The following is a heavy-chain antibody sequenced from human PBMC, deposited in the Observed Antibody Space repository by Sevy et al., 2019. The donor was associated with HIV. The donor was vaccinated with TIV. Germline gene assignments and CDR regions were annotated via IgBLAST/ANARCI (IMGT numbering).Heavy chain of an antibody. CDR3: AKDMGEGRYYYYGMDV. J-gene: IGHJ6*02. CDR2: ISWNSGSI. Sequence: GGSLRLSCAASGFTFDDYAMHWVRQAPGKGLEWVSGISWNSGSIGYADSVKGRFTISRDNAKNSLYLQMNSLRAEDTALYYCAKDMGEGRYYYYGMDVWGQGTTVTVSS. V-gene: IGHV3-9*01. CDR1: GFTFDDYA. D-gene: IGHD3-16*01.